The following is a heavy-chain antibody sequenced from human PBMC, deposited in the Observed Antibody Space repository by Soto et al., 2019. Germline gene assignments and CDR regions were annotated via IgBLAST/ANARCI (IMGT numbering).Heavy chain of an antibody. CDR3: AKAPTYDYYYYMDV. V-gene: IGHV3-23*01. Sequence: EVHLLESGGGLVQPGGSLRLSCAASGFSFNIYAMNWVRQAPGKGLECVSAISAGGGNTYYADSVKGRFTISRDNSKTTPYLQMNSLRADDTAVYYCAKAPTYDYYYYMDVWGKGTTVTVSS. CDR1: GFSFNIYA. J-gene: IGHJ6*03. CDR2: ISAGGGNT.